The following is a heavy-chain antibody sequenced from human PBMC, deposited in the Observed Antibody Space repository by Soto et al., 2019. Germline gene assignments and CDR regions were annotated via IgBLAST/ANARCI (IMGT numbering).Heavy chain of an antibody. V-gene: IGHV3-21*01. J-gene: IGHJ3*02. CDR3: ARELWGSSGAFDI. CDR1: GFTFSSYS. Sequence: GGSLRLSCAASGFTFSSYSMNWVRQAPGKGLEWVSSISSSSSYIYYADSVKGRFTISRDNAKNSLYLQMNSLRAEDTAVYYCARELWGSSGAFDIWGQGTMVTVSS. D-gene: IGHD6-6*01. CDR2: ISSSSSYI.